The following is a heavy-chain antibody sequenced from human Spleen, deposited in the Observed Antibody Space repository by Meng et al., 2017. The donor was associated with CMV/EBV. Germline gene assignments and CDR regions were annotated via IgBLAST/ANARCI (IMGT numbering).Heavy chain of an antibody. CDR1: GFTFSSYA. CDR2: INNGGDNT. D-gene: IGHD3-3*01. CDR3: AKELKTREDLQWLLSYYYYGMDV. Sequence: GGSLRLSCVASGFTFSSYAMSWVRQAPGKGLEWVSVINNGGDNTYYADSVKGRFTISRDNSKNTLFLQMNSLRAEDTAVYYCAKELKTREDLQWLLSYYYYGMDVWGQGTTVTVSS. V-gene: IGHV3-23*01. J-gene: IGHJ6*02.